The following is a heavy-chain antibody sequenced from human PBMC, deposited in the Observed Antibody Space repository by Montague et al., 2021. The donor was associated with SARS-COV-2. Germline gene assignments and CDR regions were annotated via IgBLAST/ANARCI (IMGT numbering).Heavy chain of an antibody. CDR3: ARNMAY. CDR2: MYDTGNM. V-gene: IGHV4-4*09. J-gene: IGHJ4*02. CDR1: SGSLSNYY. Sequence: SETLSLTCTVSSGSLSNYYWSWIRQSPDKGLEWIGYMYDTGNMNYNPSLRSRVSISADTSKSQFSLRLTSVTAADSARYYCARNMAYWGQGVVVTV. D-gene: IGHD2/OR15-2a*01.